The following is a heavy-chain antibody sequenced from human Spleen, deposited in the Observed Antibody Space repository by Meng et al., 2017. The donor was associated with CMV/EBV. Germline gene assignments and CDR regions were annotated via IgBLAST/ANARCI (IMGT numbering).Heavy chain of an antibody. D-gene: IGHD3-3*01. V-gene: IGHV1-2*02. Sequence: ASVKVSCKASGYTFTGYYMHWVRQAPGQGLEWMGWINPNSGGTNYAQKFQGRVTMTRDTSISTAYMGLSRLRSDDTAVYYCAREVYDFWSGYSRPHGMDVWGQGTTVTVSS. CDR1: GYTFTGYY. CDR2: INPNSGGT. CDR3: AREVYDFWSGYSRPHGMDV. J-gene: IGHJ6*02.